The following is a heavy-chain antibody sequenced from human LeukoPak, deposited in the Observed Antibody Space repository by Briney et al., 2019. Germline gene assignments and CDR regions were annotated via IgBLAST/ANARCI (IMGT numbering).Heavy chain of an antibody. V-gene: IGHV1-8*01. Sequence: ASVKVSCKVSGYTLTELSMHWVRQATGQGLEWMGWMNPNSGNTGYAQKFQGRVTMTRNTSISTAYMELSSLRSEDTAVYYCARGQLDSSSWYGPYYYYMDVWGKGTTVTVSS. J-gene: IGHJ6*03. CDR1: GYTLTELS. CDR2: MNPNSGNT. CDR3: ARGQLDSSSWYGPYYYYMDV. D-gene: IGHD6-13*01.